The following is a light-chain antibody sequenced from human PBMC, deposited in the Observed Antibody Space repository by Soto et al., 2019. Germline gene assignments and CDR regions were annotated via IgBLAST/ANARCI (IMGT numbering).Light chain of an antibody. CDR1: QGISSY. J-gene: IGKJ4*01. V-gene: IGKV1-9*01. CDR2: DAS. CDR3: QQLSRYPST. Sequence: DIQLTQSASFLSASLGDRVTITWGASQGISSYLAWYQQKPGKAPKLLIYDASTLYSGVPSRFSGSGSGTDFNLTISGLQTEDFATYYCQQLSRYPSTFGGGTKVDIK.